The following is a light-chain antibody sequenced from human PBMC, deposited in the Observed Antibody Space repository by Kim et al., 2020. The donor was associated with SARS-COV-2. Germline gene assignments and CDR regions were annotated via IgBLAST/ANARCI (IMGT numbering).Light chain of an antibody. CDR2: ANN. CDR3: AAWDDTLSARV. CDR1: TSNVGKTF. J-gene: IGLJ3*02. V-gene: IGLV1-47*02. Sequence: QSVLTQPPSASGTPGQSVTISCSGRTSNVGKTFVYWYQQLPGTAPRLIIYANNQRPSGVPDRFSGSKSGTSASLAISELRSEDEANYYCAAWDDTLSARVFGGGTQLTVL.